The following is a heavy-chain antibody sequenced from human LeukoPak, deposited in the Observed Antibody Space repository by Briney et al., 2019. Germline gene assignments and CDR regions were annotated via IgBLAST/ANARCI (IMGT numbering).Heavy chain of an antibody. V-gene: IGHV4-34*01. CDR3: ARVNPGLRYFGY. Sequence: SETLSLTCTVSGGSVSEYYWSWIRQPPGKGLEWIGEINHSGSTNYNPSLKSRVTISVDTSKNQFSLKLSSVTAADTAVYYCARVNPGLRYFGYWGQGTLVTVSS. CDR2: INHSGST. D-gene: IGHD3-9*01. CDR1: GGSVSEYY. J-gene: IGHJ4*02.